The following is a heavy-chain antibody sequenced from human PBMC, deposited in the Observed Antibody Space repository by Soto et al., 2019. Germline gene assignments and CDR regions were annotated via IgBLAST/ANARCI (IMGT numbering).Heavy chain of an antibody. D-gene: IGHD2-15*01. J-gene: IGHJ6*02. CDR3: ARAGKRAYCSGGSCSVRSSGMDV. CDR1: GYTFTSYG. CDR2: ISAYNGNT. V-gene: IGHV1-18*01. Sequence: ASVKVSCKASGYTFTSYGISWVRQAPGQGLEWMGWISAYNGNTNYAQKLQGRVTMTTGTSTSTAYMELRSLRSDDTAVYYCARAGKRAYCSGGSCSVRSSGMDVWAQGTTVTVSS.